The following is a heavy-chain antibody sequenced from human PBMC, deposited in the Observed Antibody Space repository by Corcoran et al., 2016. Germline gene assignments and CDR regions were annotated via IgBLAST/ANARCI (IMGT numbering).Heavy chain of an antibody. J-gene: IGHJ4*02. Sequence: YYRSRWYYDYAVSVKGRITVSPDTSKNQFSLQLNSVSPEDTAIYYCASGGGNLPDWGQGTLVTVSS. D-gene: IGHD3-16*01. CDR2: YYRSRWYY. V-gene: IGHV6-1*01. CDR3: ASGGGNLPD.